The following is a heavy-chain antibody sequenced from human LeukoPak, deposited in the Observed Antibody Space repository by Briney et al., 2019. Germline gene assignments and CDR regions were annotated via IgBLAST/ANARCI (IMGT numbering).Heavy chain of an antibody. V-gene: IGHV3-7*01. Sequence: GWSLRLSCATSGLTFNNYYMTWLRQPAGKGRGWVDHIMEVGSKNHYVYSVNGRFTISRDNAKNTLYLQMNSLRAEDSAVYYCARDGVFGADYGGQGTLVSVPS. J-gene: IGHJ4*02. CDR3: ARDGVFGADY. CDR2: IMEVGSKN. CDR1: GLTFNNYY. D-gene: IGHD3-3*01.